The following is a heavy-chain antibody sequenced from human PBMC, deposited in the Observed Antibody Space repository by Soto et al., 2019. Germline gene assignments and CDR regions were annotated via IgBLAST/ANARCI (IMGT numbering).Heavy chain of an antibody. Sequence: PSETLSLTCTVSGGSISSYYWSWIRQPPGKGLEWIGYINHSASTHYNPSLKSRVTISLDTSKNQFSLKLSSVTAADTAVYYCARGGFTYYDFWSGSAYGMDVWGQGTTVTVSS. CDR3: ARGGFTYYDFWSGSAYGMDV. CDR1: GGSISSYY. D-gene: IGHD3-3*01. V-gene: IGHV4-59*01. J-gene: IGHJ6*02. CDR2: INHSAST.